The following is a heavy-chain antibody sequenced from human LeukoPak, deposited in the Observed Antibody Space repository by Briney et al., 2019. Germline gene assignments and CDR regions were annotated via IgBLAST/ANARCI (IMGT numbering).Heavy chain of an antibody. CDR1: GYTFTSYD. CDR2: MNPNSGNT. D-gene: IGHD5-12*01. Sequence: ASVKVSCKASGYTFTSYDINWVRQATGQGLEWMGWMNPNSGNTGYAQKFQGRVTITRNTSISTAYMELSSLRSEDTAVYYCARSGYDWPHYYYYYYMDVWGKGTTVTVSS. CDR3: ARSGYDWPHYYYYYYMDV. V-gene: IGHV1-8*03. J-gene: IGHJ6*03.